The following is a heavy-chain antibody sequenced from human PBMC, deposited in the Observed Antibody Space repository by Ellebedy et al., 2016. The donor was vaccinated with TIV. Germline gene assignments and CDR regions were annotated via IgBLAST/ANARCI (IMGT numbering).Heavy chain of an antibody. V-gene: IGHV3-23*01. J-gene: IGHJ4*02. CDR3: ARRSSGYCVGVKCTTDFDY. CDR1: GFTLSNYA. Sequence: GGSLRLXCVASGFTLSNYAINWVRQAPGKGLEWVSGIGDSGHNTYYADSVKGRFTISRDNTKNTLYLQMNSLRAEDTGVYYCARRSSGYCVGVKCTTDFDYWGQGTLVTVSS. CDR2: IGDSGHNT. D-gene: IGHD2-2*03.